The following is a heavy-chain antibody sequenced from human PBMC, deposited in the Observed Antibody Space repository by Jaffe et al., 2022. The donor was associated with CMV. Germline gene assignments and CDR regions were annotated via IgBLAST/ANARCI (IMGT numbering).Heavy chain of an antibody. CDR3: ASLGDIVVVPAAIYYYYGMDV. D-gene: IGHD2-2*01. CDR2: IIPIFGTA. J-gene: IGHJ6*02. CDR1: GGTFSSYA. Sequence: QVQLVQSGAEVKKPGSSVKVSCKASGGTFSSYAISWVRQAPGQGLEWMGGIIPIFGTANYAQKFQGRVTITADESTSTAYMELSSLRSEDTAVYYCASLGDIVVVPAAIYYYYGMDVWGQGTTVTVSS. V-gene: IGHV1-69*01.